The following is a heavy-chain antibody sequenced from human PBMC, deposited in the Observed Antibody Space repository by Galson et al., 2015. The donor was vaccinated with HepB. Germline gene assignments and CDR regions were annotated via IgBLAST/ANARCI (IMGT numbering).Heavy chain of an antibody. CDR1: GGSFSNYA. D-gene: IGHD2-15*01. J-gene: IGHJ3*02. CDR3: ARDGYCIGGRCYRDAYDI. Sequence: SVKVSCKASGGSFSNYAIDWVRQAPGQGLEWMGRIIPILNIANHTQKFQGRVKITADTSTSTAYLELKSLRSEDTAVYYCARDGYCIGGRCYRDAYDIWGQGTLITVSS. CDR2: IIPILNIA. V-gene: IGHV1-69*04.